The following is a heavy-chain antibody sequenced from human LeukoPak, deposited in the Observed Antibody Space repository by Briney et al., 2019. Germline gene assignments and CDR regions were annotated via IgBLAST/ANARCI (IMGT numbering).Heavy chain of an antibody. D-gene: IGHD3-22*01. CDR1: GFTFSSYT. J-gene: IGHJ4*02. V-gene: IGHV3-30*04. Sequence: GGSLRLSCAASGFTFSSYTMHWVRQAPGKGLECMAVISYDGSNKYYADSVKGRFTISRDNAKNTLYLQMNSLRAEDTAVYYCAREDYYDSSGCPDWGQGTLVTVSS. CDR3: AREDYYDSSGCPD. CDR2: ISYDGSNK.